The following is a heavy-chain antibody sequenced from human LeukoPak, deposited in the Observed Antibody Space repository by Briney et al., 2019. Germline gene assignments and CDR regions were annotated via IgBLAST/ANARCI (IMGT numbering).Heavy chain of an antibody. Sequence: PGGSLRLSCAASGFTVSSNYMSWVRQAPGKGLEWVSVIYSGGSTYYADSVKGRFTTSGDNSKNTLYLQMNSLRAEDTAVYYCARENPYSSGWYGYYFDYWGQGTLVTVSS. D-gene: IGHD6-19*01. CDR1: GFTVSSNY. V-gene: IGHV3-53*01. CDR3: ARENPYSSGWYGYYFDY. CDR2: IYSGGST. J-gene: IGHJ4*02.